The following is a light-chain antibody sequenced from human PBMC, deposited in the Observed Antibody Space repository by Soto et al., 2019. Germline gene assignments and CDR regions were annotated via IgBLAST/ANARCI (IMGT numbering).Light chain of an antibody. Sequence: IVGTKYILTLPDTLGEAASISCRCSQRLLHSNGYNYVDWYLQKPGQSPQLLIYLGSNRASGVPDRFSGSGSGTDFTLKISRVEAEDVGVYYCMLALQPPGPFGQGTKVDI. CDR1: QRLLHSNGYNY. CDR3: MLALQPPGP. J-gene: IGKJ1*01. V-gene: IGKV2-28*01. CDR2: LGS.